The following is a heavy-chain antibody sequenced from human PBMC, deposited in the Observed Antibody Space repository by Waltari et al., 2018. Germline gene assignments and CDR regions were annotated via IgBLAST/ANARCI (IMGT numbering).Heavy chain of an antibody. J-gene: IGHJ2*01. CDR1: GFTFSSYA. CDR3: AKINYDILTGVDVAYWYFDL. D-gene: IGHD3-9*01. Sequence: EVQLLESGGGLVQPGGSLRLSCAASGFTFSSYAMSWVRQAPGKGLEWVSAISGSGGSTYYADSVKGRFTSSRDNSKNTLYLQMNSLRAEDTAVYYCAKINYDILTGVDVAYWYFDLWGRGTLVTVSS. CDR2: ISGSGGST. V-gene: IGHV3-23*01.